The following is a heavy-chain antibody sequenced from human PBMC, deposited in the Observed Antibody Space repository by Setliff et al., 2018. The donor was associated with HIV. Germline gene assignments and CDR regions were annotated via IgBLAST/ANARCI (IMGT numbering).Heavy chain of an antibody. Sequence: LRLSCAASGFTFSSYAMSWVRQAPGKGLEWVSAISGSGGSTYYADSVKGRFTISKDNFENVVYLQMNSLKTEDTAVYFCTRDGGGDYGVYAPDYWGQGTLVTVSS. CDR3: TRDGGGDYGVYAPDY. V-gene: IGHV3-23*01. D-gene: IGHD4-17*01. CDR1: GFTFSSYA. CDR2: ISGSGGST. J-gene: IGHJ4*02.